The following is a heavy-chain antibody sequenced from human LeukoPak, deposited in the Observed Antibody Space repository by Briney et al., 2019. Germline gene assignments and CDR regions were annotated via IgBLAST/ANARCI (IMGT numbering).Heavy chain of an antibody. J-gene: IGHJ5*02. V-gene: IGHV1-69*05. Sequence: SVKVSCKGSGGTFSSYAISWVRQAPGQGLEWMGGIIPIFGTANYAQKFQGRVTITTDESTSTAYMELSNPRSEDTAVYYCARGNWFDPWGQGTLVTVSS. CDR3: ARGNWFDP. CDR1: GGTFSSYA. CDR2: IIPIFGTA.